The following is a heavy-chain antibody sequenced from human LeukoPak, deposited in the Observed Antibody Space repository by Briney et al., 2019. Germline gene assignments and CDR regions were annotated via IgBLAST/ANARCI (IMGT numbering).Heavy chain of an antibody. J-gene: IGHJ3*02. CDR3: AKGLVVTTDAFDI. V-gene: IGHV3-30*18. D-gene: IGHD2-21*02. Sequence: GGSLRLSCAASGFTFSSHMMHWVRQAPAKGLEWVAVISYDGRKKYYGDSVKGRFTISRDNSKNTLYLQMNSLRAEDTALYYCAKGLVVTTDAFDIWGQGTMVTVSS. CDR1: GFTFSSHM. CDR2: ISYDGRKK.